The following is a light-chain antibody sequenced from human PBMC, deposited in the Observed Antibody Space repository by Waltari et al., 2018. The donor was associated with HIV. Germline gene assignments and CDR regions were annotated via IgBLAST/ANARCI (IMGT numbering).Light chain of an antibody. V-gene: IGLV3-1*01. CDR2: HDI. CDR3: QAWDSSTVV. CDR1: NLGDKY. J-gene: IGLJ2*01. Sequence: SYELTQPPSVSVSTGQTASITCSGDNLGDKYACWYQQKPGQSPVLVIYHDIQRPSGIPERFSGSNSGNTATLTISGTQAMDEADYYCQAWDSSTVVFGGGTKLTVL.